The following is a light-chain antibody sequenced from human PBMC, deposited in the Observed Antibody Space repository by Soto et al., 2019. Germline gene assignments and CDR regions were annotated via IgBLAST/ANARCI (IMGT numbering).Light chain of an antibody. CDR2: HTA. J-gene: IGKJ4*01. V-gene: IGKV3-15*01. CDR3: QQYNNWPT. Sequence: EMVMTQSPATLSVSPGDSATLSCRASQSISDNVAWYQQRPGLAPRLLIYHTATRATGVPARFSGSGSGTEFSLTIRSLQSDDSAVYYCQQYNNWPTFGGGTKVDIK. CDR1: QSISDN.